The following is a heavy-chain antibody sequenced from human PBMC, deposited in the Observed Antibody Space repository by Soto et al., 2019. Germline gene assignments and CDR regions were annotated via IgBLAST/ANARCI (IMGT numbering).Heavy chain of an antibody. CDR1: GDSASSSSDT. CDR2: TYYRSKWYN. D-gene: IGHD1-26*01. V-gene: IGHV6-1*01. J-gene: IGHJ5*01. CDR3: VRLIGNSWLDF. Sequence: SQTLSLTCAISGDSASSSSDTWNWIRQSPSRRLEWLGRTYYRSKWYNDYAESVKSRITINPDTSKNQFSLHLNSVTPEDTAVYYCVRLIGNSWLDFWGQGTLVTVSS.